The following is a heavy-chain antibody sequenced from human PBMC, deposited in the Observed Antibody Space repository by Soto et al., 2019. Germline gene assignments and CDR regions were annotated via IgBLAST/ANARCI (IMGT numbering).Heavy chain of an antibody. D-gene: IGHD3-10*01. CDR3: ARQNYYGSGSYIYGMDV. CDR1: GGSVSSVSYY. V-gene: IGHV4-61*01. Sequence: SETLSLTCTVSGGSVSSVSYYWSWIRQPPGKGLEWIGYIYYSGSTNYNPSLKSRVTISVDTSKNQFSLKLSSVTAADTAVYYCARQNYYGSGSYIYGMDVWGQGTTVTVSS. J-gene: IGHJ6*02. CDR2: IYYSGST.